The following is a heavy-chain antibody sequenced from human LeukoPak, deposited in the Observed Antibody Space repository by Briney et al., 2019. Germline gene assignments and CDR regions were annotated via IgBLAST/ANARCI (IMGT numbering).Heavy chain of an antibody. J-gene: IGHJ4*02. CDR3: ARHDWGSSFDH. V-gene: IGHV4-59*08. CDR2: MYYTGST. CDR1: GGSISNYY. D-gene: IGHD7-27*01. Sequence: PSETLSLTCTVSGGSISNYYWSWIRQPPGKGLEWIGYMYYTGSTNYNPSLKSRVSISVDTSKKYFSLRLSSVTAADTAVYYCARHDWGSSFDHWGQGTLVTVSS.